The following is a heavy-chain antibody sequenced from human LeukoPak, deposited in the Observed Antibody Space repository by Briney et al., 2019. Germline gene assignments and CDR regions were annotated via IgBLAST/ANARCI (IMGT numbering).Heavy chain of an antibody. D-gene: IGHD1-14*01. CDR3: ARGHRYVYFDY. CDR1: GGSISSGGYY. J-gene: IGHJ4*02. V-gene: IGHV4-31*03. CDR2: IYYSGST. Sequence: PSETLSLTCTVSGGSISSGGYYWSWIRQHPGKGLEWIGYIYYSGSTNYNPSLKSRVTISVDTSKNQFSLKLSSVTAADTAVYYCARGHRYVYFDYWGQGTLVTVSS.